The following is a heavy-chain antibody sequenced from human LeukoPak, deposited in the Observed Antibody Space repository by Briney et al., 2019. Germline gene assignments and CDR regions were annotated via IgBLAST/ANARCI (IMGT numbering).Heavy chain of an antibody. CDR3: ARSGLSSGYWSS. V-gene: IGHV4-59*01. J-gene: IGHJ5*02. D-gene: IGHD3-22*01. CDR2: IYYSGST. CDR1: GGSISSYY. Sequence: SETLSLTCTVSGGSISSYYWSWIRQPPGKGLEWIGYIYYSGSTNYNPSLKSRVTISVDTSKNQFSLKLSSVTAADTAVYYCARSGLSSGYWSSWGQGTLVTVSS.